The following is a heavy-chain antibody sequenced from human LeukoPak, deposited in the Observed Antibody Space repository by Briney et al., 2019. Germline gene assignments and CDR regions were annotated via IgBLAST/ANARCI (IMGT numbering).Heavy chain of an antibody. CDR3: ARHPYKLTYCSGGSCYDY. V-gene: IGHV4-39*01. D-gene: IGHD2-15*01. Sequence: PSETLSLTCTVSGGSISSSSYYWGWIRQPPGKGLEWIGSIYYSGSTYYNPSLESRVTISVDTSKNQFSLKLSSVTAADTAVYYCARHPYKLTYCSGGSCYDYWGQGTLVTVSS. CDR1: GGSISSSSYY. CDR2: IYYSGST. J-gene: IGHJ4*02.